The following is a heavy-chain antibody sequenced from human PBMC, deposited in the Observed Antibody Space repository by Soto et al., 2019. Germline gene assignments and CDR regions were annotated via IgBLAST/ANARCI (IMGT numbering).Heavy chain of an antibody. J-gene: IGHJ6*02. Sequence: SGPTLVNPTETLTLTCTVSGFSLSNARMGVSWIRQPPGKALEWLAHIFSNDEKSYSTSLKSRLTISKDTSKSQVVLTMTNMDTVDTATYYCACVYSSGWFEYYYGMDVRGQGTTVTVSS. CDR1: GFSLSNARMG. CDR2: IFSNDEK. CDR3: ACVYSSGWFEYYYGMDV. V-gene: IGHV2-26*04. D-gene: IGHD6-19*01.